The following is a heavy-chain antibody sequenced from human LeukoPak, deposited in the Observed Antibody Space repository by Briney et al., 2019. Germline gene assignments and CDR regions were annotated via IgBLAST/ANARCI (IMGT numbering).Heavy chain of an antibody. J-gene: IGHJ4*02. V-gene: IGHV1-18*01. D-gene: IGHD2-8*01. CDR3: ARDRDIVLMVYATDFDY. CDR1: GYTFTSYG. CDR2: ISAYNGNT. Sequence: GASVKVSCKASGYTFTSYGITWVRLAPGQGLEWMGWISAYNGNTNYAQMFQGRVIMTTDTSTNTAYMELRSLRADDTAMYYCARDRDIVLMVYATDFDYWGQGTLVTVSS.